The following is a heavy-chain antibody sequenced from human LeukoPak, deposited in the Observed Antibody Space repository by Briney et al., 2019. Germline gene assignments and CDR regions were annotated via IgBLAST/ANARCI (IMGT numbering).Heavy chain of an antibody. CDR2: ISGDGGST. CDR3: AKDDAPSVNYYDSSGYYIYGMDV. J-gene: IGHJ6*02. V-gene: IGHV3-43*02. D-gene: IGHD3-22*01. Sequence: GGSLRLSCAASGFTFDDYAMHWVRQAPGKGLEWVSLISGDGGSTYYADSVKGRFTISRDNSKNSLYLQMNSLRTEDTALYYCAKDDAPSVNYYDSSGYYIYGMDVWGQGTTVTVSS. CDR1: GFTFDDYA.